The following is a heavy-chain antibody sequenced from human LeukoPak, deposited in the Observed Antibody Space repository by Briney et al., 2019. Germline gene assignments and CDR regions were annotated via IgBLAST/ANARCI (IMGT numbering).Heavy chain of an antibody. CDR1: GFTVSSNY. CDR3: AYRCYYGSGIVTYSDY. J-gene: IGHJ4*02. Sequence: GGSLRLSCAASGFTVSSNYMSWVRQAPGKGLEWASVIYSGGRTYYAASVKGGLTVSRDNSKNTLYLRMNRLRAEDTAEYYCAYRCYYGSGIVTYSDYWGQGTLVTVSS. V-gene: IGHV3-66*01. CDR2: IYSGGRT. D-gene: IGHD3-10*01.